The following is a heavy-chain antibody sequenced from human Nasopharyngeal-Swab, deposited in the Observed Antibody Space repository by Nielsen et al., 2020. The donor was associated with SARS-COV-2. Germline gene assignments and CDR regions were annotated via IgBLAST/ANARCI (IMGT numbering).Heavy chain of an antibody. CDR2: IYYSGST. V-gene: IGHV4-30-4*07. D-gene: IGHD3-22*01. CDR3: ARGPYSSGYPYYYYYMDV. Sequence: PGKGLEWIGYIYYSGSTYYNPSLKSRVTISVDTSKNQFSLKLSSVTAVDTAVYYCARGPYSSGYPYYYYYMDVWGKGTTVTVSS. J-gene: IGHJ6*03.